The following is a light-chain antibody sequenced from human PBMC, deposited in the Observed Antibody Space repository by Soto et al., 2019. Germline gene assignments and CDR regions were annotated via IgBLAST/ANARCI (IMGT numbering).Light chain of an antibody. CDR3: QHYRSSWT. CDR1: QSVSSSF. V-gene: IGKV3-20*01. Sequence: EIVLTQSPGTLSLSPGERATLSCRASQSVSSSFLAWYQQKPGQPPRLLIYGTSSRATGIPERFSGSGSGTDFTLPISRLEPEDFAVYYCQHYRSSWTFGRGTKVAVK. J-gene: IGKJ1*01. CDR2: GTS.